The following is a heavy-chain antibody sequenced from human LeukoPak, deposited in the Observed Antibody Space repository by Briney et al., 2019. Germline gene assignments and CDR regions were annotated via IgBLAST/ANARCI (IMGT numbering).Heavy chain of an antibody. D-gene: IGHD7-27*01. J-gene: IGHJ4*02. Sequence: GGSLRLSCAASGFSFNSYGMHWVRQAPGKGLEWVAVISYDGSNKYYADSVKGRFTISRDNSKNTLYLQMNSLRAEDTAVYYCARQKLGTLFDYWGQGTLVTVSS. V-gene: IGHV3-30*19. CDR3: ARQKLGTLFDY. CDR2: ISYDGSNK. CDR1: GFSFNSYG.